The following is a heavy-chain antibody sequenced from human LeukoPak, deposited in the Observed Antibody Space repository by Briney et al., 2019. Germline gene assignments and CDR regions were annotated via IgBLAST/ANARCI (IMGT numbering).Heavy chain of an antibody. V-gene: IGHV7-4-1*02. CDR2: INTNTGNP. Sequence: ASVKVSCKASGYSFNSQGMNWVRQAPGQGLEWMGWINTNTGNPTYAQGFTGRFVFSLDTSVSTAYLQISSLKAEDTAVYYCARDRGHSSGWYYYYYYMDVWGKGTTVTVSS. D-gene: IGHD6-19*01. CDR1: GYSFNSQG. CDR3: ARDRGHSSGWYYYYYYMDV. J-gene: IGHJ6*03.